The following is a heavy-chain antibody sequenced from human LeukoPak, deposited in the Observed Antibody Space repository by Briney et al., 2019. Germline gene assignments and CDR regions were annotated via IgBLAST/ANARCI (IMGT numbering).Heavy chain of an antibody. CDR2: IYYRGNT. CDR1: GASLSSGGYY. CDR3: ARGWFGELFSGGAFDI. Sequence: PSQTLSLTCTVSGASLSSGGYYWRWVRQRPGTGLGWIGYIYYRGNTYYNPPLRSRLLMSVDTSKHQFSLKLNSVTAADTAVYYCARGWFGELFSGGAFDIWGQGTVVTVSS. V-gene: IGHV4-31*03. J-gene: IGHJ3*02. D-gene: IGHD3-10*01.